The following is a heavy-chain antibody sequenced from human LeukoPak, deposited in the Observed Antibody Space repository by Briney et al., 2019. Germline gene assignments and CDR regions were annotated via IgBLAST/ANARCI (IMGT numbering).Heavy chain of an antibody. D-gene: IGHD6-19*01. CDR1: DGSISSSSYY. V-gene: IGHV4-39*01. Sequence: KPAETLSLTCTVSDGSISSSSYYWGWIRQPPGKGLEWIGNIYYGGSTYYNPSLKSRITISVDTSKNQFSLKLSSVTAADTAVYYCARSCAAWYSSGWAAGRVFDYWGQGTLVTVSS. J-gene: IGHJ4*02. CDR2: IYYGGST. CDR3: ARSCAAWYSSGWAAGRVFDY.